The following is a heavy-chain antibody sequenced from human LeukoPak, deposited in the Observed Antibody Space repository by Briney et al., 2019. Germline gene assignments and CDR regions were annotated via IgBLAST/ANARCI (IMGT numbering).Heavy chain of an antibody. CDR2: ITSGSTTI. D-gene: IGHD2-21*01. J-gene: IGHJ4*02. CDR1: GFRFESHT. V-gene: IGHV3-48*04. CDR3: ARDVGVGEYFFDF. Sequence: GGSLRLSCGASGFRFESHTMGWVRQAPGKGLEWISSITSGSTTIYYGDSVRGRFTVSRDNAENSLYLQMNNMRVSDTAVYFCARDVGVGEYFFDFWGQGTLVSVSS.